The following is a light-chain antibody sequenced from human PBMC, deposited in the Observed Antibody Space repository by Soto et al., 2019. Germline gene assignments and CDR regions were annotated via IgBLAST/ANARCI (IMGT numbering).Light chain of an antibody. CDR1: QSVSNNY. J-gene: IGKJ1*01. Sequence: EIVLTQSPGTLSLSPGERATLSCRASQSVSNNYLAWYQQKPGQAPRLLIYGASNRATGIPARFSGSGSGTDFTLTISSLEPEDFAVYYCQQRYNWPRTFGQGTKVDIK. V-gene: IGKV3-11*01. CDR3: QQRYNWPRT. CDR2: GAS.